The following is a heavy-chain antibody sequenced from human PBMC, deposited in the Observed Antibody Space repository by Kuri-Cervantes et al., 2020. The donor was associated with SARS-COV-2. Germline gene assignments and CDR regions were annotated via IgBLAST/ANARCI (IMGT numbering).Heavy chain of an antibody. Sequence: GEYLKICCAASGFSFSGSAMHWVRQASGKGLEWVGRIRSKANSYATAYAASVKGRFTISRDDSKNTAYLQMNRLKTEDTAVYYCTRLDVWGKGTTVTVSS. V-gene: IGHV3-73*01. J-gene: IGHJ6*04. CDR2: IRSKANSYAT. CDR3: TRLDV. CDR1: GFSFSGSA.